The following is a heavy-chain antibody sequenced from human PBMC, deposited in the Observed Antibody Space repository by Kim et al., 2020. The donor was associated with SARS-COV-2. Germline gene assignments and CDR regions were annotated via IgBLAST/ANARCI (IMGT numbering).Heavy chain of an antibody. CDR1: GFTFSDYS. J-gene: IGHJ6*01. CDR3: ARDSNAGDKVASWTAYY. V-gene: IGHV3-43*01. CDR2: IGRGVGTA. D-gene: IGHD7-27*01. Sequence: GGSLRLSCAASGFTFSDYSMHWVRQAPGKGLEWVACIGRGVGTASYGDSVKGRFTISRDNDENSQYLQMHSLRTEDTDFYYCARDSNAGDKVASWTAYY.